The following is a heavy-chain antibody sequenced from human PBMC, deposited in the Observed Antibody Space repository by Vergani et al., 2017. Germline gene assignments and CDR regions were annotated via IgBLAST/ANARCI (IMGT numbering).Heavy chain of an antibody. J-gene: IGHJ4*02. V-gene: IGHV3-48*04. CDR1: GFTFSSYS. Sequence: EVQLVESGGGLVQPGGSLRLSCAASGFTFSSYSMNWVRQAPGKGLEWVSYISSSSSTIYYADSVKGRFTISRDNAKNSLYLQMNSLRAEDTAVYYCARDHAVTRITGTAGCLDYWGQGTLVTVSS. CDR2: ISSSSSTI. CDR3: ARDHAVTRITGTAGCLDY. D-gene: IGHD1-20*01.